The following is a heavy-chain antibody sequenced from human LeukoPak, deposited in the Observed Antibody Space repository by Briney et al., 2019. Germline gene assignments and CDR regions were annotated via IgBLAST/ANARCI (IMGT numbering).Heavy chain of an antibody. CDR2: VNPASGGT. J-gene: IGHJ4*02. D-gene: IGHD6-13*01. CDR3: ARGPLYSSSWYYFDY. Sequence: ASVKVSCKASGYTFIAYYMHWVRQAPGQGLEWMGWVNPASGGTNYAQKFQGRVTMTRDTSISTAYMELSRLRSDDTAVYYCARGPLYSSSWYYFDYWGQGTLVTVSS. V-gene: IGHV1-2*02. CDR1: GYTFIAYY.